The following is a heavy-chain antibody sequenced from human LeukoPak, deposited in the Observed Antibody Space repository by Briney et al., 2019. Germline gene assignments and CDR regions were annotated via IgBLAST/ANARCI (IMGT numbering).Heavy chain of an antibody. CDR3: ARDKGDGYNSPGDWFDP. D-gene: IGHD5-24*01. V-gene: IGHV1-8*02. Sequence: ASVKVSCKASGYTFTDYYMHWVRQAPGQGPEWMGWMNPNSGNTGYAQKFQGRVTMTRNTSISTAYMELSSLRSEDTAVYYCARDKGDGYNSPGDWFDPWGQGTLVTVSS. J-gene: IGHJ5*02. CDR2: MNPNSGNT. CDR1: GYTFTDYY.